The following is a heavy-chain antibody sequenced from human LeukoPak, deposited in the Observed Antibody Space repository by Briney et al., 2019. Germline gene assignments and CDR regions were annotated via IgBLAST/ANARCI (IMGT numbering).Heavy chain of an antibody. Sequence: PSETLSLTCIVSGASIHSSYWSWIRQSPGKGLEWIGYIYYSGITNYNPSLKSRVTISVDTSKNQFSLKLSSVTAADTAVYYCVRGGRDWFDPWGQGTLVTVSS. D-gene: IGHD1-26*01. J-gene: IGHJ5*02. CDR2: IYYSGIT. CDR3: VRGGRDWFDP. CDR1: GASIHSSY. V-gene: IGHV4-59*01.